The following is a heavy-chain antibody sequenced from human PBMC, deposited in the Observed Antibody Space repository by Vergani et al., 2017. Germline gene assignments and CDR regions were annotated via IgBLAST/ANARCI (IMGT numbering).Heavy chain of an antibody. J-gene: IGHJ6*02. D-gene: IGHD3-3*01. CDR1: GFTVSSNY. V-gene: IGHV3-66*02. Sequence: EVQLVESGGGLDQPGGSLRLSCAASGFTVSSNYMSWVRQAPGKGLEWVSVIYSGGSTYYADSVKGRFTISRDNSKNTLYLQMNSLRAEDTAVYYCAKDGYDFWSGYLHYYYYYGMDVWGQGTTVTVSS. CDR2: IYSGGST. CDR3: AKDGYDFWSGYLHYYYYYGMDV.